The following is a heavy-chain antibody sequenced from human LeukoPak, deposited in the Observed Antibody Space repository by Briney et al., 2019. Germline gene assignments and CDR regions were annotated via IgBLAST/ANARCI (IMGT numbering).Heavy chain of an antibody. CDR1: GGSISSSSYY. Sequence: PSETLSLTCTVSGGSISSSSYYWGWIRQPPGKGLEWIGSIYYSGSTYYNPSLKSRVTISVDTPKNQFSLKLSSVTAADTAVYYCARHLTTGYDDKTEFDYWGQGTLVTVSS. CDR3: ARHLTTGYDDKTEFDY. J-gene: IGHJ4*02. V-gene: IGHV4-39*01. CDR2: IYYSGST. D-gene: IGHD1-1*01.